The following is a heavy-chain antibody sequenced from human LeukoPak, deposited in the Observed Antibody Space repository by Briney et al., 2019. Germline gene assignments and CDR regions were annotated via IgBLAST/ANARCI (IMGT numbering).Heavy chain of an antibody. CDR1: GGSISSGGYY. J-gene: IGHJ6*03. CDR2: IYYSGST. V-gene: IGHV4-31*03. D-gene: IGHD2-2*01. Sequence: PSETLSLTCTVSGGSISSGGYYWSWIRQHPGKCLEWIGYIYYSGSTYYNPSLKSRVTISVDTSKNQFSLKLNSVTAADTAVYYCARRERTSTSYYYYYMDVWGKGTAVTVSS. CDR3: ARRERTSTSYYYYYMDV.